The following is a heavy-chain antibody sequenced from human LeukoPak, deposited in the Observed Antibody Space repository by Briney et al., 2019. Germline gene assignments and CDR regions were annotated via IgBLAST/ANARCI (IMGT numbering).Heavy chain of an antibody. Sequence: GGSLRLSCAASGFTFSSYEMNWVRQAPGKGLEWVSYISSSGSTIYYADSVKGRFTISRDNAKNSLYLQMNSLRAEDTAVYYCARDVGDRITGTHFDPWGQGTLVTVSS. D-gene: IGHD1-7*01. CDR1: GFTFSSYE. V-gene: IGHV3-48*03. J-gene: IGHJ5*02. CDR3: ARDVGDRITGTHFDP. CDR2: ISSSGSTI.